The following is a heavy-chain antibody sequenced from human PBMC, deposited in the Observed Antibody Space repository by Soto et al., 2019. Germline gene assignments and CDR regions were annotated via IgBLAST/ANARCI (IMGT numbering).Heavy chain of an antibody. V-gene: IGHV4-39*01. CDR3: GKVLIGATRHTDFDS. CDR2: IYFDGST. Sequence: ETLSLACAVSGASITSNFYYGGWIRRPPGKGLEWIGSIYFDGSTYYKSSLKSRVTISLDTSKNQFSLKLTSVTAADTAVYYCGKVLIGATRHTDFDSWGQGTLVTDSS. D-gene: IGHD2-21*01. J-gene: IGHJ4*02. CDR1: GASITSNFYY.